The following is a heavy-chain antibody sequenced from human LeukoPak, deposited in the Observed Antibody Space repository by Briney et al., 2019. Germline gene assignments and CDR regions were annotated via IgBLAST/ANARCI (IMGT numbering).Heavy chain of an antibody. CDR2: ISSSGSTI. Sequence: KSGGSLRLSCAASGFTFSDYYMSWIRQAPGKGLEWVSYISSSGSTIYYADSVKGRFTISRDNAKNTLYLQMNSLRAEDTAVYYCARDPTYHSDTSSYYGALYYFDYWGQGTLVTVSS. V-gene: IGHV3-11*04. D-gene: IGHD3-22*01. CDR1: GFTFSDYY. J-gene: IGHJ4*02. CDR3: ARDPTYHSDTSSYYGALYYFDY.